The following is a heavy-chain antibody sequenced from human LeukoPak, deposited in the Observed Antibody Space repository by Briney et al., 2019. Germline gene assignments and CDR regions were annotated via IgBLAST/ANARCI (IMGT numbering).Heavy chain of an antibody. V-gene: IGHV3-21*04. Sequence: GGSLRLSCAASGFTFSSYSMNWVRQAPGKGLEWVSSISSSSSYIYYADSVKGRFTISRDNAKNSLYLQMNSLRAEDTAVYHCARGGGGYVGFDYWGQGTLVTVSS. D-gene: IGHD5-12*01. J-gene: IGHJ4*02. CDR3: ARGGGGYVGFDY. CDR1: GFTFSSYS. CDR2: ISSSSSYI.